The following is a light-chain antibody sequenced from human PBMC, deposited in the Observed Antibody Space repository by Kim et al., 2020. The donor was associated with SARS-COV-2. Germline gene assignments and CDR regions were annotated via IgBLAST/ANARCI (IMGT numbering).Light chain of an antibody. CDR1: ALPKQY. J-gene: IGLJ6*01. Sequence: PGQTARITCSGDALPKQYAYWYQQKPGQAPVLVIYKDSERPSGIPERFSGSSSGTTVTLTISGVQAEDEADYYCQSADSSGTYEVFGGGTKVTVL. V-gene: IGLV3-25*03. CDR2: KDS. CDR3: QSADSSGTYEV.